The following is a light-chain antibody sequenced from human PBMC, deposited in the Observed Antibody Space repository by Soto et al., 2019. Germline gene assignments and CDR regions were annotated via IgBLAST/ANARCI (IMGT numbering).Light chain of an antibody. V-gene: IGKV1-27*01. CDR2: AAS. J-gene: IGKJ3*01. CDR3: QKYSSVPV. Sequence: DIQMTQSPPSLSASVGDRVTITCRASQDIRNFVAWYQQKPGKAPKLLIYAASTLQSGVPSRFSGSGSGTVFTLTISSLQPEDVATYSCQKYSSVPVFGPGTKVEIK. CDR1: QDIRNF.